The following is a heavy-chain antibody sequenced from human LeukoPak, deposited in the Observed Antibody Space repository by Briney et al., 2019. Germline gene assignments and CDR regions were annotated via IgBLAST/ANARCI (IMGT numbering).Heavy chain of an antibody. D-gene: IGHD1-26*01. V-gene: IGHV3-30*18. J-gene: IGHJ4*02. CDR2: ISYDGSNK. Sequence: GGSLRLSCAASGFTFSSYGMHWVRQAPGKGLEGVAVISYDGSNKYYADSVKGRFTISRDNSKNTLYLQMNSLRAEDTAVYYCAKDLSIVGATYVGGFDYWGQGTLVTVSS. CDR3: AKDLSIVGATYVGGFDY. CDR1: GFTFSSYG.